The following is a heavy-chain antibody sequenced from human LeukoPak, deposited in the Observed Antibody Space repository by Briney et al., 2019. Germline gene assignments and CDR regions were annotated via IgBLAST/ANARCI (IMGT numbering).Heavy chain of an antibody. CDR1: GYTFTGYY. CDR3: ARGPPNWGYDY. J-gene: IGHJ4*02. V-gene: IGHV1-8*02. CDR2: MSPNSGDT. Sequence: ASVKVSCKASGYTFTGYYMHWVRQAPGQRPEWMGWMSPNSGDTGYALKFQDRVTMTRNTSISTAYMELSSLRSDDTAVYYCARGPPNWGYDYWGPGTLVTVSS. D-gene: IGHD7-27*01.